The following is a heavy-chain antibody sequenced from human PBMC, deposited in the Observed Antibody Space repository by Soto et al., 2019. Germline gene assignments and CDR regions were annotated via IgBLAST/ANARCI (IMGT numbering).Heavy chain of an antibody. CDR1: GGTFSSYA. V-gene: IGHV1-69*13. CDR2: IIPIFGTA. Sequence: ASGKVSCKASGGTFSSYAISWVRQAPGQGLEWMGGIIPIFGTANYAQKFQGRVTITADESTSTAYMELSSLRSEDTAVYYCASLFAYYYDSKWERDNWFDPWGQGTLVTVSS. D-gene: IGHD3-22*01. J-gene: IGHJ5*02. CDR3: ASLFAYYYDSKWERDNWFDP.